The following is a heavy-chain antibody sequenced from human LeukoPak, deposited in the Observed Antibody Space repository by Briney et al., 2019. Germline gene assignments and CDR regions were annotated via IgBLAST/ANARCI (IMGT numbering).Heavy chain of an antibody. V-gene: IGHV3-23*01. Sequence: GGSLRLSCAASGFTFSSHGMSWVRQGPGKGLEWVSGISGSGGDTYYADSVKGRFTISRDNAKNTLNLQMNSLRAEDTAVYYCARDLGQYYDTSDNWFDPWGQGTLVTVSS. CDR3: ARDLGQYYDTSDNWFDP. CDR1: GFTFSSHG. D-gene: IGHD3-22*01. CDR2: ISGSGGDT. J-gene: IGHJ5*02.